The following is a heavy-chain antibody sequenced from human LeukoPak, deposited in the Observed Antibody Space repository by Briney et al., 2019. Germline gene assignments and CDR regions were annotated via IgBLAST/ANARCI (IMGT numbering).Heavy chain of an antibody. Sequence: PGGSLRLSCAASGFTVSSNYMSWVRQAPGKGLEWASVIYSGGTTYYADSVKGRFTISRDNSKNTLYLQMNSLRAEDTAVYYCAKDRQNYYGSGSYALDIWGQGTMVTVSS. CDR2: IYSGGTT. V-gene: IGHV3-66*02. CDR3: AKDRQNYYGSGSYALDI. CDR1: GFTVSSNY. D-gene: IGHD3-10*01. J-gene: IGHJ3*02.